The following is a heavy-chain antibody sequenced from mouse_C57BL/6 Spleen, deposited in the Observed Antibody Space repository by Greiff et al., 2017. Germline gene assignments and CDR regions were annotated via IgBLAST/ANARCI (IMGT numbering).Heavy chain of an antibody. Sequence: QVQLQQSGAELVKPGASVKLSCKASGYTFTEYTIHWVKQRSGQGLEWIGWFYPGSGSIKYNEKFKDKATLTADKSSSTVYMELSRLTSEDSAVYFCARHEDDGYGPDYYAMDYWGQGTSVTVSS. V-gene: IGHV1-62-2*01. CDR3: ARHEDDGYGPDYYAMDY. CDR2: FYPGSGSI. J-gene: IGHJ4*01. CDR1: GYTFTEYT. D-gene: IGHD2-3*01.